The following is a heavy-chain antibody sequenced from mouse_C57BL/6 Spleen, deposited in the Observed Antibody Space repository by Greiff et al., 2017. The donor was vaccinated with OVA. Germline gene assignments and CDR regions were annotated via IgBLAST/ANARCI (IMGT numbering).Heavy chain of an antibody. CDR1: GYAFSSSW. V-gene: IGHV1-82*01. J-gene: IGHJ4*01. D-gene: IGHD2-5*01. Sequence: VKLQESGPELVKPGASVKISCKASGYAFSSSWMNWVKQRPGKGLEWIGRIYPGDGDTNYNGKFEGKATLTADKSSSTAYMQLSSLTSEDSAVYFCARSGSNFLMDYWGQGTSVTVSS. CDR2: IYPGDGDT. CDR3: ARSGSNFLMDY.